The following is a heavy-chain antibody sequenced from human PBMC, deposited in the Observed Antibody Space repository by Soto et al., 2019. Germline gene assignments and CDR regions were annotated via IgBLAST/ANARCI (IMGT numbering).Heavy chain of an antibody. CDR3: ARADYGDYFDY. Sequence: ASVKVSCKASGYTFTSYYMHWVRQAPGQGLEWMGIINPSGGSTSYAQKFQGRVTMTRDTSKNQFSLKLSSVTAADTAVYYCARADYGDYFDYWGQGTLVTVSS. J-gene: IGHJ4*02. CDR2: INPSGGST. D-gene: IGHD4-17*01. CDR1: GYTFTSYY. V-gene: IGHV1-46*01.